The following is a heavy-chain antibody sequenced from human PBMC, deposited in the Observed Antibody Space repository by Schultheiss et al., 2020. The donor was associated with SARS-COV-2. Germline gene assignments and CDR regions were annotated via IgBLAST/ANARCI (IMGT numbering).Heavy chain of an antibody. CDR3: ARGPNIVVVTLGDHAFDI. D-gene: IGHD2-21*02. CDR2: IYYIGST. V-gene: IGHV4-59*04. Sequence: SQTLSLTCTVSGGSISSYYWSWIRQPPGKGLEWIGSIYYIGSTYYNPSLKSRVTMSVDTSKNQFSLKLRSVTAADTAVYYCARGPNIVVVTLGDHAFDIWGQGTMVTVSS. CDR1: GGSISSYY. J-gene: IGHJ3*02.